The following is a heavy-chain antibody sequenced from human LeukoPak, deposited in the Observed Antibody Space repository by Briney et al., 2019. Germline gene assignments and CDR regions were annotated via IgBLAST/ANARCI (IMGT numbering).Heavy chain of an antibody. J-gene: IGHJ4*02. Sequence: GGSLRLSCAASGFTVSSNYMTWVRQAPGKGLEWVSVLYSGGDTYYADSVKGRFTISRDNSKNTLYLQLNTLRAEDTAVYYCARSMVRGVIDYWGQGTLVTVSS. D-gene: IGHD3-10*01. CDR3: ARSMVRGVIDY. V-gene: IGHV3-53*01. CDR2: LYSGGDT. CDR1: GFTVSSNY.